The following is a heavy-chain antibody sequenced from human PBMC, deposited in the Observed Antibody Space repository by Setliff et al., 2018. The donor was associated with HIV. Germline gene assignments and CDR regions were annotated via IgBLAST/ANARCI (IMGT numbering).Heavy chain of an antibody. J-gene: IGHJ3*02. D-gene: IGHD3-22*01. CDR1: GFIFSNFA. CDR2: ISYDGNVK. Sequence: GGSLRLSCAASGFIFSNFAMHWVRQAPGKGLEWVAVISYDGNVKYYADSVKGQFTISRDNSKNTLYVQMNSLRPEDTAVYYCAREPTYYYESSGPYDAFDIWGQGTMVTVSS. CDR3: AREPTYYYESSGPYDAFDI. V-gene: IGHV3-30*04.